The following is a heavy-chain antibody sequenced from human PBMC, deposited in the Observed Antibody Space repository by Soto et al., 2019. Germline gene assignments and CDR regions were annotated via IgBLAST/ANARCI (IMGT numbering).Heavy chain of an antibody. Sequence: GSLRLSGAASGLSLSSYEMNWVRQAPGKGLEWVSYISSSGSTIYYADSVKGRFTISRDNAKNSLYLQMNSLRAEDTAVYYCAIDGTLSYYYYGMDVWGQGTTVT. J-gene: IGHJ6*02. D-gene: IGHD1-7*01. CDR3: AIDGTLSYYYYGMDV. CDR2: ISSSGSTI. CDR1: GLSLSSYE. V-gene: IGHV3-48*03.